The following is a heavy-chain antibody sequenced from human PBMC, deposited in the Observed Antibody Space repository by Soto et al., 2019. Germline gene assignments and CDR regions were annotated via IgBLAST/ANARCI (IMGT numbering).Heavy chain of an antibody. J-gene: IGHJ4*02. CDR3: ARVRSMYDSSGCFDY. Sequence: ASVKVSCKASGGTFSSYAISWVRQAPGQGLEWMGGIIPIFGTANYAQKFQGRVTITADESTSTAYMELSSLRSEDTAVYYCARVRSMYDSSGCFDYWGQGTLVTVSS. CDR2: IIPIFGTA. V-gene: IGHV1-69*13. CDR1: GGTFSSYA. D-gene: IGHD3-22*01.